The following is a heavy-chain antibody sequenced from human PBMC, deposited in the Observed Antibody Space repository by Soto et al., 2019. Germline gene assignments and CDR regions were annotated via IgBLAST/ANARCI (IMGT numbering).Heavy chain of an antibody. CDR1: GFPFSSYW. CDR3: GREYYGLLTGYYTDY. Sequence: DVQLVESGGDLVQRGGSLRLSCAASGFPFSSYWMHWVRHTPGKGLDWVARISGDGVTTYYADSVTGRFTVSRDNAKNTLSLQISGLRAEDTAVYYCGREYYGLLTGYYTDYWGQGTLVSVSS. D-gene: IGHD3-9*01. J-gene: IGHJ4*02. CDR2: ISGDGVTT. V-gene: IGHV3-74*01.